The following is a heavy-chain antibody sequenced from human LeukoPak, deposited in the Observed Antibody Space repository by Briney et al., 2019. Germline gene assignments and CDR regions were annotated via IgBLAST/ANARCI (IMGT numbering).Heavy chain of an antibody. CDR1: GFTFSSYG. CDR3: AKDWGEVALVDN. D-gene: IGHD5-12*01. J-gene: IGHJ4*02. Sequence: PGGSLRLSCAASGFTFSSYGMHWVRQAPGKGLEWVAVIWYDGSNKYYADSVKGRFTISRDNSKNTLYLQMNSLRAEDTAVYYCAKDWGEVALVDNWGQGTLVTVSS. V-gene: IGHV3-30*02. CDR2: IWYDGSNK.